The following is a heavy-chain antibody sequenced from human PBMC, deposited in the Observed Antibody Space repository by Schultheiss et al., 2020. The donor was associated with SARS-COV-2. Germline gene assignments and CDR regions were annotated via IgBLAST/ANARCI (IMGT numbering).Heavy chain of an antibody. CDR2: IDWDDDK. CDR1: GFSLSTSGVG. J-gene: IGHJ4*02. CDR3: ARTYYYDSSGYPYYFDY. Sequence: SGPTLVKPTQTLTLTCTFSGFSLSTSGVGVGWIRQPPGKALEWLARIDWDDDKYYSTSLKTRLTISKDTSKNQVVLTMTNMDPVDTATYYCARTYYYDSSGYPYYFDYWGQGTLVTVSS. V-gene: IGHV2-70*11. D-gene: IGHD3-22*01.